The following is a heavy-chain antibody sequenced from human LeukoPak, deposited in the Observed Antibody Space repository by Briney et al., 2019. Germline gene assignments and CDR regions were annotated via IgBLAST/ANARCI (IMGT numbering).Heavy chain of an antibody. D-gene: IGHD3-10*01. CDR2: IYHSGST. CDR1: GGSISSSNW. J-gene: IGHJ4*02. Sequence: PSETLSLTCAVSGGSISSSNWWSWVRQPPGKGLEWIGEIYHSGSTNYNPSLKSRVTISVDKSKNQFSLRLSSVTAADTAVYYCARFYRRGVIIKGLDYWGQGTLVTVSS. CDR3: ARFYRRGVIIKGLDY. V-gene: IGHV4-4*02.